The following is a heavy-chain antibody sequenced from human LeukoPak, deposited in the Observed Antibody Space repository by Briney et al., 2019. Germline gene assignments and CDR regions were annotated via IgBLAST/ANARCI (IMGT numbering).Heavy chain of an antibody. D-gene: IGHD6-19*01. V-gene: IGHV4-39*07. Sequence: SETLSLTCTVSGGSISSSSYYWGWIRQPPGKGLEWIGSIYHSGSTYYNPSLKSRVTISVGTSKNQFSLKLSSVTAADTAVYYCASALSSGWSPASSYYFDYWGQGTLVTVSS. CDR2: IYHSGST. CDR3: ASALSSGWSPASSYYFDY. J-gene: IGHJ4*02. CDR1: GGSISSSSYY.